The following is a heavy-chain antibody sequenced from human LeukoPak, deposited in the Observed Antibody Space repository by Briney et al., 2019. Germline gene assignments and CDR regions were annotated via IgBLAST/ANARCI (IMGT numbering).Heavy chain of an antibody. V-gene: IGHV3-33*01. J-gene: IGHJ4*02. CDR2: IWYDGSNK. D-gene: IGHD3-3*01. CDR3: ARDQYDTWSRRGNFDS. CDR1: GFTFSSYG. Sequence: PGRSLRLSCAASGFTFSSYGMHRVRQAPGKGLEWVAVIWYDGSNKYYADSVKGRFTISRDNSKNSLYLQMNSLRVEDTAVFYCARDQYDTWSRRGNFDSWGQGTLVIVSS.